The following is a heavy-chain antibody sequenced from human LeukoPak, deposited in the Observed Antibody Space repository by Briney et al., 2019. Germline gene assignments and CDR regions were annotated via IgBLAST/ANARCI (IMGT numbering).Heavy chain of an antibody. D-gene: IGHD4-17*01. Sequence: GSLRLSCAASGFTFSDSAMHWVRQASGKGLEWVGRIRSKADNYATEFGASVKGRFTISRDDSKNTAYLQMNSLKTEDTAVYYCTGGTTVTTLDYWGQGTLVTVSS. CDR3: TGGTTVTTLDY. CDR1: GFTFSDSA. J-gene: IGHJ4*02. V-gene: IGHV3-73*01. CDR2: IRSKADNYAT.